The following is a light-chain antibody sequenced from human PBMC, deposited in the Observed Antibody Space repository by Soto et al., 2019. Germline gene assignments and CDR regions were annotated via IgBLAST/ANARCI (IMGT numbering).Light chain of an antibody. CDR1: QGINNH. V-gene: IGKV1-27*01. CDR2: GAS. Sequence: DVQMTQSPSSLSASVGDRVTITCRASQGINNHLAWYQQQPGKVPKFLIYGASTLQSGVPSRFSGSGSGTVFTLTINSLQPGDVATYYCQKYDSAPHTFGGGTKVEVK. CDR3: QKYDSAPHT. J-gene: IGKJ4*01.